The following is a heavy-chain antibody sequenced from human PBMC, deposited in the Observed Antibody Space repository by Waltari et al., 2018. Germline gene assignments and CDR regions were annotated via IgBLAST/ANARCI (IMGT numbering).Heavy chain of an antibody. CDR3: ARAPPSGPYYYGSGSYYYFDY. V-gene: IGHV4-59*01. D-gene: IGHD3-10*01. CDR1: GGSISSYY. Sequence: QVQLQESGPGLVKPSETLSLTCTVSGGSISSYYWSWIRQPPGKGLEWIGYIYYSGSTNYNPSLKSRVTISVDTSKNQFSLKLSSVTAADTAVYYCARAPPSGPYYYGSGSYYYFDYWGQGTLFTVSS. CDR2: IYYSGST. J-gene: IGHJ4*02.